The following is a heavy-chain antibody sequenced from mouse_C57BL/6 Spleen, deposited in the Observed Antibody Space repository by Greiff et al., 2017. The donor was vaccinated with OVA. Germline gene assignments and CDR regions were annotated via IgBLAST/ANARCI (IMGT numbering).Heavy chain of an antibody. V-gene: IGHV1-5*01. CDR3: TMGSSYEDYYAMDY. Sequence: EVQLQQSGPVLARPGASVKMSCKTSGYTFISYWMHWVKQRPGQGLEWIGAIYPGNSDTSYNQKFKGKAKLTAVTSASTAYMELSSLTNEDSAVYYCTMGSSYEDYYAMDYWGQGTSVTVSS. CDR2: IYPGNSDT. D-gene: IGHD1-1*01. J-gene: IGHJ4*01. CDR1: GYTFISYW.